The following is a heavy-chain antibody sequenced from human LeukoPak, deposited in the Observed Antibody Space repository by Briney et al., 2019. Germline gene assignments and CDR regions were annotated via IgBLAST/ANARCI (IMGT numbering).Heavy chain of an antibody. J-gene: IGHJ4*02. Sequence: PGGSLRLSCAASGFTFSSYWMSWVRQAPGKGLEWVANIKQDGSEKYYVDSVKGRFTISRDNAKNSLYLQMNSLRAEDTAVYYCASKGRYFDWLTPPHYWGQGTLVTVSS. CDR1: GFTFSSYW. D-gene: IGHD3-9*01. V-gene: IGHV3-7*01. CDR2: IKQDGSEK. CDR3: ASKGRYFDWLTPPHY.